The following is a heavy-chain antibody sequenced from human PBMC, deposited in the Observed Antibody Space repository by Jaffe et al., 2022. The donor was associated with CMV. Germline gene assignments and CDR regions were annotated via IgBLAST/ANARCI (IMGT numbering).Heavy chain of an antibody. CDR1: GFTVSSNY. CDR2: IYSGGST. J-gene: IGHJ6*02. CDR3: ARGGRECTNGVCYWGYYYYGMDV. D-gene: IGHD2-8*01. Sequence: EVQLVESGGGLIQPGGSLRLSCAASGFTVSSNYMSWVRQAPGKGLEWVSVIYSGGSTYYADSVKGRFTISRDNSKNTLYLQMNSLRAEDTAVYYCARGGRECTNGVCYWGYYYYGMDVWGQGTTVTVSS. V-gene: IGHV3-53*01.